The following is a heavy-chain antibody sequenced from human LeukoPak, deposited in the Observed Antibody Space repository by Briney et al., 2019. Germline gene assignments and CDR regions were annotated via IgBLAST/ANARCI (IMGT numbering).Heavy chain of an antibody. J-gene: IGHJ3*01. V-gene: IGHV3-7*01. CDR2: IKQDGSEH. CDR1: GFSISTYW. CDR3: ARISSTSRAFDD. Sequence: SGGSLRLSCAASGFSISTYWMGWVRQAPVKGLEWVANIKQDGSEHNYVDSVKGRFTIARDNAKNSLFLQMNSLRADDTAVYYCARISSTSRAFDDWGPGTMVIVSS.